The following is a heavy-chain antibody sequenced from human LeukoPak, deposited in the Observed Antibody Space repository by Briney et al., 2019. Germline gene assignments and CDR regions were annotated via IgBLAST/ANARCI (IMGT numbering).Heavy chain of an antibody. V-gene: IGHV3-43D*03. CDR3: AKSGGSGSYYNELGY. CDR2: ISWDGGST. CDR1: GFTFDDYA. Sequence: GGSLRLSCAASGFTFDDYAMHWVRQAPGKGLEWVSLISWDGGSTYYADSVKGRFTISRDNSKNSLYLQMNSLRAEDTALYYCAKSGGSGSYYNELGYWGQGTLVTVSS. J-gene: IGHJ4*02. D-gene: IGHD3-10*01.